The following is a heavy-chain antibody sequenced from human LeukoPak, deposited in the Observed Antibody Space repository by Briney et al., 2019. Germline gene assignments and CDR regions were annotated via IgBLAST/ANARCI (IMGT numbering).Heavy chain of an antibody. D-gene: IGHD6-13*01. J-gene: IGHJ4*02. CDR3: ARGSYPAGTADY. Sequence: GASVKVSCKASGYTFTSYYMHWVRQAPGQGLEWMGGIIPIFGTANYAQKFQGRVTITADESTSTAYMELSSLRSEDTAVYYCARGSYPAGTADYWGQGTLVTVSS. CDR2: IIPIFGTA. CDR1: GYTFTSYY. V-gene: IGHV1-69*13.